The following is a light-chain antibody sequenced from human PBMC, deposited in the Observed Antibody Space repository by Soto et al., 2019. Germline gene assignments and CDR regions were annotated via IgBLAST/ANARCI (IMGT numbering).Light chain of an antibody. J-gene: IGKJ1*01. CDR3: QQYYSSPWT. CDR2: WAS. V-gene: IGKV4-1*01. CDR1: QSVLYSSNNKNY. Sequence: DIVMTQSPDSLAVSLGERATINCKSGQSVLYSSNNKNYLAWYQQKPGQPPKLLIYWASTQESGVPDRFSGSGSGTDFTLTISSLQAEDVAVYYCQQYYSSPWTFGQGTKVEIK.